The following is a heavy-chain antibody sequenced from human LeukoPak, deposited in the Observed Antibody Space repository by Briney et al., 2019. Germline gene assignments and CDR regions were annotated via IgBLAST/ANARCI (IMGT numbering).Heavy chain of an antibody. CDR3: AKLTNYYDRSGYPGY. Sequence: SGGSLRLSCAASGFPFSSYAMSWVRQAPGKGLEWVSAISGSGGSTYYADSVKGRFTISRDNSKNTLYLQMNSLRAEDTAVYYCAKLTNYYDRSGYPGYWGQGTLVTVSS. J-gene: IGHJ4*02. D-gene: IGHD3-22*01. V-gene: IGHV3-23*01. CDR2: ISGSGGST. CDR1: GFPFSSYA.